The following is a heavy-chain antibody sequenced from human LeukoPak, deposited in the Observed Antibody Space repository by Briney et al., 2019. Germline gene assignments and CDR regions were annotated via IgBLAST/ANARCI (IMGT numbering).Heavy chain of an antibody. CDR3: ARTDLELGDFDY. J-gene: IGHJ4*02. Sequence: SVKVSCKASGGTFRSYAVSWVRQAPGQGLEWMGRIIPIFGTANYAQKFQGRLTITTDESASTAYMELSSLTSEDTAVYYCARTDLELGDFDYWGLGTLVTVSS. CDR1: GGTFRSYA. CDR2: IIPIFGTA. D-gene: IGHD1-7*01. V-gene: IGHV1-69*05.